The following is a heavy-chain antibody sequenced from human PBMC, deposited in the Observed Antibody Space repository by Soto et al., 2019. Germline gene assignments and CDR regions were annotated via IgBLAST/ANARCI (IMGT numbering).Heavy chain of an antibody. CDR1: GGSFSNDY. CDR3: AMLAAGGRRSNEVYEYHGVDV. D-gene: IGHD2-15*01. Sequence: VQLHQWGAGLLKPSETLSLTCAVYGGSFSNDYRSWIRQPPGKGLEWIGEINHSGNINYNPSLKSRVTISVDTSKNQFSLKVSSVTAADTAVYYCAMLAAGGRRSNEVYEYHGVDVWGQGTTVTVSS. CDR2: INHSGNI. V-gene: IGHV4-34*01. J-gene: IGHJ6*02.